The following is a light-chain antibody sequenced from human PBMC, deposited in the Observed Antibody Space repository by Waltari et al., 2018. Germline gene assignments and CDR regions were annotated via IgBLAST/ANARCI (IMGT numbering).Light chain of an antibody. CDR2: EVS. Sequence: QSALTQPASVSGSPGQSIPIPCTATSTNVGNVNLVSWYQQHPGKVPKLIIYEVSKRPSGVSNHFSGSKSGNTASLTISGLRAEDEADYYCCSYAGSRTYVFGTGTKVTVL. CDR3: CSYAGSRTYV. J-gene: IGLJ1*01. V-gene: IGLV2-23*02. CDR1: STNVGNVNL.